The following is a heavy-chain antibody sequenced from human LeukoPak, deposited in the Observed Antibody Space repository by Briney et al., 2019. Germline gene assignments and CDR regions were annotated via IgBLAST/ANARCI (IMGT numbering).Heavy chain of an antibody. CDR3: AREGGYSYGYDY. CDR2: IYTSGST. V-gene: IGHV4-61*02. D-gene: IGHD5-18*01. Sequence: PLETLSLTCTVSGGSISSGSYYWSWIRQPAGKGLEWIGRIYTSGSTNYNPSLKSRVTISVDTSKNQFSLKLSSVTAADTAVYYCAREGGYSYGYDYWGQGTLVTVSS. CDR1: GGSISSGSYY. J-gene: IGHJ4*02.